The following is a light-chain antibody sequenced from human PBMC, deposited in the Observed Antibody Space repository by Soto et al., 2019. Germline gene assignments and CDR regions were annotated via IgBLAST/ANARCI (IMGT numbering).Light chain of an antibody. Sequence: QSVLTQPPSVSGAPGQRVTISCTGSSSNIGAGYDVHWYQQLPGTAPKLLIYGNNNRPSGVPDRFSGSKSGTSASLAFTGLQAEDEADYYCQSYDSSLSVSVFGGGTKLTVL. CDR3: QSYDSSLSVSV. V-gene: IGLV1-40*01. CDR1: SSNIGAGYD. CDR2: GNN. J-gene: IGLJ3*02.